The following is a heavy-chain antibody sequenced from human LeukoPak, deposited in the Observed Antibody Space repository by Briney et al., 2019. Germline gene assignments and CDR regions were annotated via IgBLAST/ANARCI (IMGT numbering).Heavy chain of an antibody. Sequence: SETPSLTCTVSGGSISSSSYYWGWIRQPPGKGLEWIGSIYYSGSTYYNPSLKSRVTISVDTSKNQFSLKLSSVTAADTAVYYCARVSRYYDSRLDYWGQGTLVTVSS. CDR2: IYYSGST. CDR1: GGSISSSSYY. D-gene: IGHD3-22*01. CDR3: ARVSRYYDSRLDY. J-gene: IGHJ4*02. V-gene: IGHV4-39*01.